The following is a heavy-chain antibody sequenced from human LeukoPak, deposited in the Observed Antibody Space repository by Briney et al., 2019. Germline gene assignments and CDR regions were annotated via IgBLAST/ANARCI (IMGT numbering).Heavy chain of an antibody. D-gene: IGHD1-26*01. J-gene: IGHJ4*02. CDR3: AKDYIVGATSHDY. CDR2: ISGSGGST. CDR1: GFTFSSYA. V-gene: IGHV3-23*01. Sequence: GGSLRLSCAASGFTFSSYAMSWVRQAPGKALEWVSAISGSGGSTYYADSVKGRFTISRDNSKNTLYLQMNSLRAEDTAVYYRAKDYIVGATSHDYWGQGTLVTVSS.